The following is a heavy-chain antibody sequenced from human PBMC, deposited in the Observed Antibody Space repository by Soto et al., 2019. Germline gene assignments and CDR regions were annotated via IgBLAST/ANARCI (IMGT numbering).Heavy chain of an antibody. CDR2: MYYSGST. CDR3: ARDDCSSTSCSTAGMDV. V-gene: IGHV4-59*12. Sequence: SETLSLTCTVSVESISIYYWSWIRQPPGKGLEWIGYMYYSGSTNYDPSLKSRVTISVATSKNQFSLKLSSVTAADTAVYYCARDDCSSTSCSTAGMDVWGQGTTVTVSS. J-gene: IGHJ6*02. CDR1: VESISIYY. D-gene: IGHD2-2*01.